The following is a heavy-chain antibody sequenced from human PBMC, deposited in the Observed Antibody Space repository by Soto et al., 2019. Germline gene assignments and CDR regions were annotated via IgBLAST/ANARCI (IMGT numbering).Heavy chain of an antibody. CDR1: GGSISSYY. D-gene: IGHD5-12*01. J-gene: IGHJ6*02. CDR3: ARDRRGYSGYDYGSGDFGMDV. Sequence: QVQLQESGPGLVKPSETLSLTCTVSGGSISSYYWSWIRQPPGKGLEWIGYIYYSGSTNYNPSLKSRVTISVDTSKNQFSLKLSSVTAADTAVYYCARDRRGYSGYDYGSGDFGMDVWGQGTTVTVSS. V-gene: IGHV4-59*01. CDR2: IYYSGST.